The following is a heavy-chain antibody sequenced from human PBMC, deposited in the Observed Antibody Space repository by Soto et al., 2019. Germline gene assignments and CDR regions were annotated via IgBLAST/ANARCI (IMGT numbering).Heavy chain of an antibody. CDR2: INSDGSST. D-gene: IGHD1-26*01. Sequence: EVQLVESGGGLVQPGGSLRLSCAVSGFTLSSYWMHWVRQAPGKGLVWVSRINSDGSSTSYADSVKGRFTISRDNAKNTLYLQMNSLRDEDTAVYYCARDSRALVGASFDYWGQGTLVTVSS. CDR1: GFTLSSYW. V-gene: IGHV3-74*01. CDR3: ARDSRALVGASFDY. J-gene: IGHJ4*02.